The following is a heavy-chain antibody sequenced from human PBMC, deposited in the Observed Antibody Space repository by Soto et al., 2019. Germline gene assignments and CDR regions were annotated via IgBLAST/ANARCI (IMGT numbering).Heavy chain of an antibody. J-gene: IGHJ6*02. V-gene: IGHV4-59*01. CDR3: ARRIGSDGMDV. D-gene: IGHD1-26*01. Sequence: PSETMYLTCTACGGCISSYYWGWIRQPPGKGLEWIGYIYYSGSTNYNPSLKSRVTISVDTSKNQFSLKLSSVTAADTAVYYCARRIGSDGMDVWGQGTTVTVSS. CDR2: IYYSGST. CDR1: GGCISSYY.